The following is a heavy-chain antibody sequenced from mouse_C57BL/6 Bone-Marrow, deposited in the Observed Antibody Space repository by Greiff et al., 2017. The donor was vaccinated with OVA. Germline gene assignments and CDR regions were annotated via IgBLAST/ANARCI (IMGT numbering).Heavy chain of an antibody. D-gene: IGHD1-1*01. V-gene: IGHV1-5*01. CDR1: GYTFTSYW. Sequence: EVQLQQSGTVLARPGASVKMSCKTSGYTFTSYWMHWVKQRPGQGLEWIGAIYPGNSDTSYNQKFKGKAKLTAVTSASTAYMELSSLTNEDSAVYYCTRGDYGSFYAMDYWGRGTSVTVSS. J-gene: IGHJ4*01. CDR2: IYPGNSDT. CDR3: TRGDYGSFYAMDY.